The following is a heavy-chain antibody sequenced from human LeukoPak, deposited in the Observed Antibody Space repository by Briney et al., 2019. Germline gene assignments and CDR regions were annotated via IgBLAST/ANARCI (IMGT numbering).Heavy chain of an antibody. J-gene: IGHJ3*01. CDR1: EYIFTTYW. CDR3: AGHSFDTVDAFDV. CDR2: IYPGDSDT. D-gene: IGHD2-2*02. V-gene: IGHV5-51*01. Sequence: GESLKISCKGSEYIFTTYWIDWVRQMPGKGLEWMGSIYPGDSDTRYSPSFQGHVTISVDKSISTAYLQWRSLRASDTAMYFCAGHSFDTVDAFDVWGQGTIVTVSA.